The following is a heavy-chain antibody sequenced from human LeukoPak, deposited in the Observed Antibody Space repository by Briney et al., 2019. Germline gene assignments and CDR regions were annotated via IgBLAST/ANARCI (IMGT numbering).Heavy chain of an antibody. CDR1: GFTFSTYT. CDR2: IGNNGGVI. D-gene: IGHD7-27*01. J-gene: IGHJ4*02. Sequence: PGGSLRLSCAASGFTFSTYTMYWARHPPGKGLEWVSIIGNNGGVIHYADSVRGRFTISRDNSKNALYLQMNSLRVEDTAVYYCAIDPNWGTHSWGQGGLVTVSS. CDR3: AIDPNWGTHS. V-gene: IGHV3-23*01.